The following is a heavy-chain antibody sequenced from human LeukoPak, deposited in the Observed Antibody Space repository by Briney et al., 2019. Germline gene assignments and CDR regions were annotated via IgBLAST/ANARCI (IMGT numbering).Heavy chain of an antibody. CDR3: ARDYEGLGV. J-gene: IGHJ6*02. CDR1: GFTFSSYR. V-gene: IGHV3-74*01. D-gene: IGHD3-16*01. Sequence: GGSLRLSCAASGFTFSSYRMHWVRQAPGKGLVWVSLINTDGSNTNYADSVKGRFTNSRDNAKNTLYLQVNSLRAEDTAVYYCARDYEGLGVWGQGTTVTVSS. CDR2: INTDGSNT.